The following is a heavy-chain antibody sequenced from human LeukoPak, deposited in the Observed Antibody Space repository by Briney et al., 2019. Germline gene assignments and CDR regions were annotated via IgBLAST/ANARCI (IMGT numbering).Heavy chain of an antibody. CDR3: ARAVKGLYDSSGLDAFDI. CDR1: GFTFSSYA. CDR2: ISSNGGST. D-gene: IGHD3-22*01. J-gene: IGHJ3*02. V-gene: IGHV3-64*01. Sequence: GGSLRLSCAASGFTFSSYAMHWVRQAPGKGLEYVSAISSNGGSTYYANSVKGRFTISRDNSKNTLYLQMGSLRAEDMAVYYCARAVKGLYDSSGLDAFDIWGQGTMVTVSS.